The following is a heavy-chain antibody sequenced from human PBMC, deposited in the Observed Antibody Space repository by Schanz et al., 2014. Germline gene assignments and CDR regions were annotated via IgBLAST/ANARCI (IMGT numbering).Heavy chain of an antibody. D-gene: IGHD6-13*01. Sequence: QVHLVQSGAEVKKPGASVKVSCKASGYNITSNDVTWVRQATGQGLEWVGRFIPILDVGNYAQQFQGRVAMTRDTSTSTVYMDVSSLRSEDTAVYYCARDGVDAAAGGNYWGQGTLVTVSS. CDR1: GYNITSND. V-gene: IGHV1-69*09. CDR2: FIPILDVG. J-gene: IGHJ4*02. CDR3: ARDGVDAAAGGNY.